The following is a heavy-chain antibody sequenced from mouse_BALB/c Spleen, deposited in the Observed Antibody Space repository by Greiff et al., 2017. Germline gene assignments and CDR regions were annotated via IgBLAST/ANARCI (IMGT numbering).Heavy chain of an antibody. V-gene: IGHV1-14*01. J-gene: IGHJ2*01. D-gene: IGHD2-2*01. Sequence: LVESGPELVKPGASVKMSCKASGYTFTSYVMHWVKQKPGQGLEWIGYINPYNDGTKYNEKFKGKATLTSDKSSSTAYMELSSLTSEDSAVYYCSRGYDPYYFDYWGQGTTLTVSS. CDR1: GYTFTSYV. CDR3: SRGYDPYYFDY. CDR2: INPYNDGT.